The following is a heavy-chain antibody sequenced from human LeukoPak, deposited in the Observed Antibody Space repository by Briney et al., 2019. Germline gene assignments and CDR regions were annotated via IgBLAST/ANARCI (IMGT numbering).Heavy chain of an antibody. V-gene: IGHV1-18*01. J-gene: IGHJ6*03. CDR3: AGNRGIQLWSSLMDV. CDR2: ISAYNGNT. CDR1: GYTFTSYG. Sequence: GASVTVSCKASGYTFTSYGISWVRQAPGQGLEWMGWISAYNGNTNYAQKLQGRVTMTTGTSTSTAYMELRSLRSEDTAVYYCAGNRGIQLWSSLMDVWGKGTTVTVSS. D-gene: IGHD5-18*01.